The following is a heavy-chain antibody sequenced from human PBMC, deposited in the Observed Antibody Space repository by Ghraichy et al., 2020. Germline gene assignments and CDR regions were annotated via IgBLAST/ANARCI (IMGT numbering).Heavy chain of an antibody. CDR1: GYTFTGYY. D-gene: IGHD3-22*01. CDR2: INPNSGGT. CDR3: AREGDSSGGAFDI. V-gene: IGHV1-2*04. Sequence: ASVKVSCKASGYTFTGYYMHWVRQAPGQGLEWMGWINPNSGGTNYAQKFQGWVTMTRDTSISTAYMELSRLRSDDTAVYYCAREGDSSGGAFDIWGQGTMVTVSS. J-gene: IGHJ3*02.